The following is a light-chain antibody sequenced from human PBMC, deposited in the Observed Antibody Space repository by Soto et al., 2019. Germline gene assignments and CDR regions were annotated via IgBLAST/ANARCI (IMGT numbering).Light chain of an antibody. CDR1: QDVSRS. CDR2: AAS. CDR3: QQLWTYPLT. Sequence: DTQLTQSPSFLSASVGDRVTITCRASQDVSRSVGWYQQKPGKAPKLLISAASTLHSGVPSSFSGSGSGTDFTLTISSLQPEDFATYYCQQLWTYPLTFGGGTKVEI. V-gene: IGKV1-9*01. J-gene: IGKJ4*01.